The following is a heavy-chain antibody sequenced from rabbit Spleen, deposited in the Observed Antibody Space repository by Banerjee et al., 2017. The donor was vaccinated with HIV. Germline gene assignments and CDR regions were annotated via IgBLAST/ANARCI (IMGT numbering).Heavy chain of an antibody. CDR2: AYAGSSDST. D-gene: IGHD8-1*01. CDR3: ARDAGTSFSTYGMDL. CDR1: GFSFNEFSFNGGYD. Sequence: QSLEESGGGLVKPGASLTLTCKASGFSFNEFSFNGGYDMCWVRQAPGKGLEWVACAYAGSSDSTYSATWAKGRFTISKTSSTTVTLQMTSLTAADTATYFCARDAGTSFSTYGMDLWGPGPWSPS. V-gene: IGHV1S40*01. J-gene: IGHJ6*01.